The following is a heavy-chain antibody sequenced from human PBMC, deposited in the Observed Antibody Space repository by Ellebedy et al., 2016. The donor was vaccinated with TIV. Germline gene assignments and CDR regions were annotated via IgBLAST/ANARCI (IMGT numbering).Heavy chain of an antibody. CDR1: GFPFSTYA. Sequence: GESLKISCAASGFPFSTYAMSWVRQAPGKGLEWVSAISGIPANIYYADSVKGRFTISRDNSKSTLYLQMTSLGVDDTALYYCVTDGLAKNYYYALDVWGQGTTVTVSS. D-gene: IGHD3-10*01. J-gene: IGHJ6*02. CDR2: ISGIPANI. V-gene: IGHV3-23*01. CDR3: VTDGLAKNYYYALDV.